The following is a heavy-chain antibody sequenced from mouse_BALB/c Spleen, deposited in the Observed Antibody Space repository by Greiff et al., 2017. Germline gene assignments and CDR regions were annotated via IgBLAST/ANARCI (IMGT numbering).Heavy chain of an antibody. CDR3: ARSRYYGSSYYCDY. Sequence: EVHLVESGGGLVQPGGSRKLSCAASGFTFSSFGMHWVRQAPEKGLEWVAYISSGSSTIYYADTVKGRFTISRDNPKNTLFLQMTSLRSEDTAMYYCARSRYYGSSYYCDYWGQGTTLTVSS. D-gene: IGHD1-1*01. CDR2: ISSGSSTI. CDR1: GFTFSSFG. V-gene: IGHV5-17*02. J-gene: IGHJ2*01.